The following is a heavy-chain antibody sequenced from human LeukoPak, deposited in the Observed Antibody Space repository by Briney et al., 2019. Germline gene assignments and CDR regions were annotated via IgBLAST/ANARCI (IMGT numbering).Heavy chain of an antibody. CDR3: AKDGLYSSGIFDY. Sequence: GGSLRLSCAASGFTFSSYAMSWVRQAPGKGLEWVSAISGSGGSKYYADSVKGRFTISRDNSKNTLYLQMNSLRAEDTAVYYCAKDGLYSSGIFDYWGQGTLVTVSS. CDR2: ISGSGGSK. CDR1: GFTFSSYA. J-gene: IGHJ4*02. D-gene: IGHD6-19*01. V-gene: IGHV3-23*01.